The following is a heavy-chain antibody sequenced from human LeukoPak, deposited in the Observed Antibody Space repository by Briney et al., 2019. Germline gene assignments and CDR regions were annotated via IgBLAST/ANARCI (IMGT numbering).Heavy chain of an antibody. V-gene: IGHV3-21*01. CDR3: ARESEGSGDLQRLDP. CDR2: ISSRTTYI. CDR1: GFTFSSYS. D-gene: IGHD3-10*01. Sequence: GGSLRLSCAASGFTFSSYSMNWVRQAPGKGLEWVSSISSRTTYIYYADSVKGRFTISRDNAKNSLYLQMNSLRAEDTAVYYCARESEGSGDLQRLDPWGQGTLVTVSS. J-gene: IGHJ5*02.